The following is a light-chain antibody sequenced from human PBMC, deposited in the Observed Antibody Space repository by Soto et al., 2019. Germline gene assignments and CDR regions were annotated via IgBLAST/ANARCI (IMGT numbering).Light chain of an antibody. CDR1: QSVSKL. Sequence: EIVLTQSPATLSLSPGERATLSCRASQSVSKLLTWYQQKPGQPPSLLMYDVSTRAAGIPARFSGSGSGTDFTLTISSLEPEDFAVYFCQQCTNGPPCTFGQETKVDIK. J-gene: IGKJ2*02. V-gene: IGKV3-11*01. CDR3: QQCTNGPPCT. CDR2: DVS.